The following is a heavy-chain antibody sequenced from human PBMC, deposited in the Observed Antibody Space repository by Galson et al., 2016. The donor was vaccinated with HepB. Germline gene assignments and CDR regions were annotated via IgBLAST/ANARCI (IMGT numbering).Heavy chain of an antibody. CDR2: ISSNSNYI. D-gene: IGHD2/OR15-2a*01. Sequence: SLRLSCAASEFTFSSYSMNWVRQAPGKGLEWISSISSNSNYIYYADSVKGRFTISRDNAKNSLYLQMNSLRVEDTAVYYCARDPYSMRVDVNKALDIWGQGTTVTVSS. CDR3: ARDPYSMRVDVNKALDI. V-gene: IGHV3-21*06. J-gene: IGHJ3*02. CDR1: EFTFSSYS.